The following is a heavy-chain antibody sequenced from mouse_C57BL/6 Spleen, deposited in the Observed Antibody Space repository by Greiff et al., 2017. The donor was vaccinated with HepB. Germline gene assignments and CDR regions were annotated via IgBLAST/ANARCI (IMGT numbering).Heavy chain of an antibody. J-gene: IGHJ2*01. D-gene: IGHD1-1*01. CDR1: GYAFSSYW. Sequence: VQLVESGAELVKPGASVKISCKASGYAFSSYWMNWVKQRPGKGLEWIGQIYPGDGDTNYNGKFKGKATLTADKSSSTAYMQLSSLTSEDSAVYFCARRRITTVVAFDYWGQGTTLTVSS. V-gene: IGHV1-80*01. CDR2: IYPGDGDT. CDR3: ARRRITTVVAFDY.